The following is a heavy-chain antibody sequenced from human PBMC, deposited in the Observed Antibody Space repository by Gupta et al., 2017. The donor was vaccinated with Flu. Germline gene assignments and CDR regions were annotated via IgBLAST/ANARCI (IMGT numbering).Heavy chain of an antibody. CDR1: GESFNDNY. CDR3: ARLRPTMICGGRSKGDFDS. CDR2: INQSGSA. D-gene: IGHD3/OR15-3a*01. Sequence: VPLQQWGAGLLKPSATLSLSCAVYGESFNDNYWSWIRQPPGKGLEWIGEINQSGSATYNPTIKSRVTGLSDTSKNQFSMRLRSVTAADTAGYDCARLRPTMICGGRSKGDFDSWGQGTLVSVSS. J-gene: IGHJ4*02. V-gene: IGHV4-34*01.